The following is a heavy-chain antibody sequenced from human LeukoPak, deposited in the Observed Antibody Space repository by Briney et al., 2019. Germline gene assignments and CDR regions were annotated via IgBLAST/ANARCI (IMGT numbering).Heavy chain of an antibody. CDR3: VRGVSRDY. V-gene: IGHV3-21*01. J-gene: IGHJ4*02. D-gene: IGHD2-2*01. CDR1: GFTLGTYT. CDR2: ISSSSSTK. Sequence: GGSLRLSCAASGFTLGTYTMNWVRQAPGKGLEWVSSISSSSSTKHYADSVKGRFTISRDNAENSLFLQMNSLRAEDTAVYYCVRGVSRDYWGQGTLVTVSA.